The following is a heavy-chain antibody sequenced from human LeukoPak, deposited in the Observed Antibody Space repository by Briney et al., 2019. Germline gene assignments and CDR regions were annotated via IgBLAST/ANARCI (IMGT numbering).Heavy chain of an antibody. CDR2: ISYDGSNK. V-gene: IGHV3-30*03. CDR1: GFTFSSYG. D-gene: IGHD1-26*01. J-gene: IGHJ4*02. CDR3: ARDVSGSYFLDY. Sequence: GGSLRLSCAASGFTFSSYGMHWVRQAPGKGLEWVAVISYDGSNKYYADSVKGRFTISRDNSMNTLYLQMNSLRAEDTAVYYCARDVSGSYFLDYWGQGTLVTVSS.